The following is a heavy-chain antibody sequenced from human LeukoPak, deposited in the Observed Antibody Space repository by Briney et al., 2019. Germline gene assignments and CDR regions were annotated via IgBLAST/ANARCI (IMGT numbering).Heavy chain of an antibody. CDR1: GYTFTSYY. J-gene: IGHJ4*02. D-gene: IGHD6-19*01. CDR3: ARVRRQWLVYFDY. V-gene: IGHV1-2*06. Sequence: GASVTVSCTASGYTFTSYYMHWVRQAPGQGLEWMGRINPNSGGTNYAQKFQGRVTMTRDTSISTAYMELSRLRSDDTAVYYCARVRRQWLVYFDYWGQGTLVTVSS. CDR2: INPNSGGT.